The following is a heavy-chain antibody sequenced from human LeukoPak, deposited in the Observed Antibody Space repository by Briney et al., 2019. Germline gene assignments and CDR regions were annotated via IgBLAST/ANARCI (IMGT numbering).Heavy chain of an antibody. J-gene: IGHJ5*02. Sequence: SGYXXTSYXXXXXRXXXXXGXXWXXXIYPGDSDTRYSPSFQGQVTISADKSISTAYLQWSSLKASDTAMYYCARVTGGYSYGQGGWFDPWGRGTLVTVSS. CDR1: GYXXTSYX. CDR3: ARVTGGYSYGQGGWFDP. CDR2: IYPGDSDT. D-gene: IGHD5-18*01. V-gene: IGHV5-51*01.